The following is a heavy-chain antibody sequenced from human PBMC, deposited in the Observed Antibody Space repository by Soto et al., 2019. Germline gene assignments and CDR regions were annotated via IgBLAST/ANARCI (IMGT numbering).Heavy chain of an antibody. D-gene: IGHD6-13*01. V-gene: IGHV3-21*01. CDR2: ISTVSIHI. CDR1: GFVFSTYS. CDR3: ARGSSSWHFDY. Sequence: PGGSLRLSCAASGFVFSTYSMNWVRQAPGKGLEWVASISTVSIHIYYADSMKGRFTVSRDNAKNSLHLQMDSLRAEDTAVYFCARGSSSWHFDYWGQGTQVTVSS. J-gene: IGHJ4*02.